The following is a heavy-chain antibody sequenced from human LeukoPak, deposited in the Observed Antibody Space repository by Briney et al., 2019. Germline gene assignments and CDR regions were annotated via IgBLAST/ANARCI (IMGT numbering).Heavy chain of an antibody. J-gene: IGHJ4*02. D-gene: IGHD3-10*01. Sequence: GRSLRLSCAASGFTFDDYAMPWVRQAPGKGLEWVSGISWNSGSIGYADSVKGRFTISRDNAKNSLYLQMNSLRAEDTALYYCAKDPTPMVRGVILNYFDYWGQGTLVTVSS. CDR3: AKDPTPMVRGVILNYFDY. CDR2: ISWNSGSI. CDR1: GFTFDDYA. V-gene: IGHV3-9*01.